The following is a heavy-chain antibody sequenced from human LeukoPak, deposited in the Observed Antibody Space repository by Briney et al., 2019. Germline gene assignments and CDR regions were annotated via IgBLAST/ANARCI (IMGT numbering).Heavy chain of an antibody. J-gene: IGHJ6*02. Sequence: SETLSLTCTVSGGSISSYYWSWIRQPPGKGLEWIGYIYYSGSTNYNPSLKSRVTISVDTSKNQFSLKLSSVTAADTAVYYCARSRNDLMSYYFYGMDVWGQGTTVTVSS. CDR3: ARSRNDLMSYYFYGMDV. CDR1: GGSISSYY. CDR2: IYYSGST. D-gene: IGHD1-1*01. V-gene: IGHV4-59*01.